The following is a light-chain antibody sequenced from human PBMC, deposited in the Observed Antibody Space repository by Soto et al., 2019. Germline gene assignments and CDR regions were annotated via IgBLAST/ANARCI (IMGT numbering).Light chain of an antibody. CDR1: SNDIGAYNY. CDR2: GVT. V-gene: IGLV2-14*01. J-gene: IGLJ1*01. CDR3: FSHRSGDSHV. Sequence: SALTQPASVSGSPGQSITISCTGTSNDIGAYNYVSWYQQYSGKAPKLMIYGVTNRPSGVSNRFSGSKTGNTASLTISGLQAEDEADYYCFSHRSGDSHVFGTGTKVTVL.